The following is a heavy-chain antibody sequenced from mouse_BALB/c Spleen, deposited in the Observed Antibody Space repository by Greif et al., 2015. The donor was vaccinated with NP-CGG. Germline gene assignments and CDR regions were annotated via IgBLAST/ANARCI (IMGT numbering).Heavy chain of an antibody. J-gene: IGHJ2*01. Sequence: LVESGAELVKPGASVKLSCKASGYTFTSYYMYWVKQRPGQGLKWIGEINPSNGGTNFNEKFKSKATLTVDKSSSTAYMQLSSLTSEDSAVYYCTRSWDSYFDYWGQGTTLTVSS. D-gene: IGHD3-3*01. CDR2: INPSNGGT. CDR1: GYTFTSYY. V-gene: IGHV1S81*02. CDR3: TRSWDSYFDY.